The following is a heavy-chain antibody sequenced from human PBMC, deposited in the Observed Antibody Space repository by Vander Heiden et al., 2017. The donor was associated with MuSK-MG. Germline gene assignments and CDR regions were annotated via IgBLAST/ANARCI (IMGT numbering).Heavy chain of an antibody. CDR2: IYYSGST. V-gene: IGHV4-39*01. J-gene: IGHJ3*02. Sequence: QLQLQESGPGLVKPSETLSLTCTVSGGSISSSSYYWGWIRQPPGKGLEWIGSIYYSGSTYYNPSLKRRVTISVDTSKNQFSLKLSSVTAADTAVYYCARPRGDFESGYSGWDAFDIWGQGTMATVYS. CDR3: ARPRGDFESGYSGWDAFDI. CDR1: GGSISSSSYY. D-gene: IGHD3-3*01.